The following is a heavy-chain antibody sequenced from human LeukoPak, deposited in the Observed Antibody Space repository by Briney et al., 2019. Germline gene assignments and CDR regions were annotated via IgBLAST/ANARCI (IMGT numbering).Heavy chain of an antibody. CDR1: GYTFTSFG. J-gene: IGHJ3*02. V-gene: IGHV1-18*01. CDR3: ARGLSPYYYDSSVKNDAFDI. CDR2: SSAYNGNT. D-gene: IGHD3-22*01. Sequence: ASVKVSCKASGYTFTSFGISWVRQAPGQGLEWMGWSSAYNGNTNYAQKFQGRVTMTRNTSISTACMELSSLRSEDTAVYYCARGLSPYYYDSSVKNDAFDIWGQGTMVTVSS.